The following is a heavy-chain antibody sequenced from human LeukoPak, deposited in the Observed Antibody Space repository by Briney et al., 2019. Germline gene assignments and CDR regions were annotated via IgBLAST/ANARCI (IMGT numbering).Heavy chain of an antibody. J-gene: IGHJ4*02. CDR1: GEFFSGYY. D-gene: IGHD2-8*01. V-gene: IGHV4-38-2*01. CDR3: ARASPIVLMVYATNFFDY. Sequence: WETLSLTCDVYGEFFSGYYWSWIRQPPGKWLEWIGSIYYSGSTYYNPSLKSRVTISVDTSKNQFSLKLSSVTAADTAVYYCARASPIVLMVYATNFFDYWGQGTLVTVSS. CDR2: IYYSGST.